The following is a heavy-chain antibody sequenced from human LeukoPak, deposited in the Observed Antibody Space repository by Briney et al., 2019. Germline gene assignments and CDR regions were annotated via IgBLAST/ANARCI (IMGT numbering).Heavy chain of an antibody. V-gene: IGHV3-74*01. CDR1: GFTFSSYW. Sequence: PGGSLRLSCAASGFTFSSYWMHWVRQAPGKGLVWVSRINGYGSSTTYADSVKGRFTISRDNAKNTLYLQMNSLRAEDTALYYCAGGADFSDSWGQGTLVTISS. D-gene: IGHD2/OR15-2a*01. CDR3: AGGADFSDS. J-gene: IGHJ4*02. CDR2: INGYGSST.